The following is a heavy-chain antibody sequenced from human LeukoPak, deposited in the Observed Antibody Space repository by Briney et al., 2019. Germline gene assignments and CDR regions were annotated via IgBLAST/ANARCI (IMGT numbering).Heavy chain of an antibody. CDR1: GFTFSSYA. J-gene: IGHJ4*02. CDR2: ISGSGGST. V-gene: IGHV3-23*01. Sequence: PGGSLRLSCAASGFTFSSYAMSWVRQAPGKGLEWVSAISGSGGSTYYADSVKGRFTISRGNSKNTLYLQMSSLRAEDTAVYCCAKGSPPKSHIDYWGQGTLVTVSS. CDR3: AKGSPPKSHIDY.